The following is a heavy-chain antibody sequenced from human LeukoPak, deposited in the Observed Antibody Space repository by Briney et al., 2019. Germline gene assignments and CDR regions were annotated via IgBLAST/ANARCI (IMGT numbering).Heavy chain of an antibody. Sequence: SETLSLTCTVPGGSISSSSYYWGWIRQPPGKGLEWIGSIYYSGSTYYNPSLKSRVTISVDTSKNQFSLKLSSVTAADTAVYYCARREGAAAGILDYWGQGTPVTVSS. V-gene: IGHV4-39*01. CDR2: IYYSGST. J-gene: IGHJ4*02. D-gene: IGHD6-13*01. CDR1: GGSISSSSYY. CDR3: ARREGAAAGILDY.